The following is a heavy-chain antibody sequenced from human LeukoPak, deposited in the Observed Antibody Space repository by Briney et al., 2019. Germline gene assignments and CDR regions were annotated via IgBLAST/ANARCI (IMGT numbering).Heavy chain of an antibody. Sequence: GGSLRLSCAASGFTFSSYAMHWVRQAPGKGLEWVAVISYDGSNKYYADSVKGRFTISRDNPKNTLYLQMNSLRAEDTAVYYCARGSVAAAGTCGLDYWGQGTLVTVSS. CDR2: ISYDGSNK. CDR3: ARGSVAAAGTCGLDY. D-gene: IGHD6-13*01. CDR1: GFTFSSYA. J-gene: IGHJ4*02. V-gene: IGHV3-30-3*01.